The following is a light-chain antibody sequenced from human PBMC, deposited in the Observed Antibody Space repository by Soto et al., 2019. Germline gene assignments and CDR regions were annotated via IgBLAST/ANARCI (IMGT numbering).Light chain of an antibody. CDR2: EVS. CDR3: MQSTKLPPT. J-gene: IGKJ5*01. CDR1: HGLPHMTGETY. V-gene: IGKV2D-29*02. Sequence: VLTQTPLYLSAAPGQPASISCKSIHGLPHMTGETYLVWYLQKPGQSPPLLIYEVSTRVSGVPDRFSGSGSGTDFTLEISRVETDDVGIYYCMQSTKLPPTFGQGTRLEIK.